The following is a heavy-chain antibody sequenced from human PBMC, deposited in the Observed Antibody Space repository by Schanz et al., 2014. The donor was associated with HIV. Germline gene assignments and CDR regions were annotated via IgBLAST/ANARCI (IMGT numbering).Heavy chain of an antibody. Sequence: QVQLVESGGGVVQPGRSLRLSCAASGFTFSSYDMHWVRQAPGKGLEWVSFTSSDGTTYYADSVKGRFTISRDISRNTIYLQMNGLRGEDTAVYYCRAWLLGDRMDVWGQGTTVAVSS. V-gene: IGHV3-NL1*01. CDR2: TSSDGTT. D-gene: IGHD3-22*01. J-gene: IGHJ6*02. CDR1: GFTFSSYD. CDR3: RAWLLGDRMDV.